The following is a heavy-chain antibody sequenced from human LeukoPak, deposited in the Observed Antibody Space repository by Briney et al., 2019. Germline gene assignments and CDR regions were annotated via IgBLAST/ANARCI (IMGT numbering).Heavy chain of an antibody. CDR2: ISSSGSTI. CDR3: AKFNRPSGSFHYYNWFDP. CDR1: GFTFSDYY. V-gene: IGHV3-11*04. D-gene: IGHD3-10*01. J-gene: IGHJ5*02. Sequence: PGGSLRLSCAASGFTFSDYYMSWIRQAPGKGLEWVSYISSSGSTIYYADSVKGRFTISRDNAKNSLYLQMNSLRAEDTAVYYCAKFNRPSGSFHYYNWFDPWGQGTLVTVSS.